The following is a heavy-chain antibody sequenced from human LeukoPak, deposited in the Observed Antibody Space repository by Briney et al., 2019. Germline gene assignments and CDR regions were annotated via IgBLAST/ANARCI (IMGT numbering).Heavy chain of an antibody. CDR3: ARDQATPGYYYYGMDV. J-gene: IGHJ6*02. V-gene: IGHV4-31*03. CDR2: IYYSGST. D-gene: IGHD5-24*01. Sequence: SETLSLTCTVSGGSISSGGYYWCWIRQHPGKGLEWIGYIYYSGSTYYNPSLKSRVTISVDTSKNQFSLKLSSVTAADTAVYYCARDQATPGYYYYGMDVWGQGTTVTVSS. CDR1: GGSISSGGYY.